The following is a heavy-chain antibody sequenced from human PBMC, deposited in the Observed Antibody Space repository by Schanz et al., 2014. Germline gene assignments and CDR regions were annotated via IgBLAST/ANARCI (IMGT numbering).Heavy chain of an antibody. CDR3: ARGGRTTYNYYYGMDV. CDR2: IYYSGST. V-gene: IGHV4-30-4*07. Sequence: QVPLQESGPGLVKPSQTLSLTCAVSGGSISSGGYSWNWIRQPPGKGLEWIVYIYYSGSTYYNPSLKSRVTISVDTSKNQFSLKLSSVTAADTAVYYCARGGRTTYNYYYGMDVWGQGTTVTVSS. D-gene: IGHD1-1*01. CDR1: GGSISSGGYS. J-gene: IGHJ6*02.